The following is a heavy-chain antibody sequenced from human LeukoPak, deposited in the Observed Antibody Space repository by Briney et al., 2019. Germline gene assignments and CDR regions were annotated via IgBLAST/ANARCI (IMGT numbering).Heavy chain of an antibody. CDR3: AREGDYSGMDV. CDR2: IRSSISYI. V-gene: IGHV3-21*01. J-gene: IGHJ6*02. Sequence: GGSLSLFCAASGFTLRRYSMMWVRHATEEAVECGSFIRSSISYISYADSVKGRFTIPRDNAKNSLYLQMNSLRAEDTAVYYCAREGDYSGMDVWGQGTTVTVSS. CDR1: GFTLRRYS.